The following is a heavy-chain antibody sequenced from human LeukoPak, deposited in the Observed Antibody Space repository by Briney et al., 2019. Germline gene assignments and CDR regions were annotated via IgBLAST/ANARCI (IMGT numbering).Heavy chain of an antibody. D-gene: IGHD3-16*02. CDR1: GFTFSSYA. CDR2: ISGSGGST. V-gene: IGHV3-23*01. CDR3: AKSPGYYDYVWGSYRNNWFDP. J-gene: IGHJ5*02. Sequence: GGSLRLSCAASGFTFSSYAMSWVRQAPGKGLEWVSAISGSGGSTYYADSVKGRFTISRDNSKNTLYLQMNSLRAEDTAVYYCAKSPGYYDYVWGSYRNNWFDPWGRGTLVTVSS.